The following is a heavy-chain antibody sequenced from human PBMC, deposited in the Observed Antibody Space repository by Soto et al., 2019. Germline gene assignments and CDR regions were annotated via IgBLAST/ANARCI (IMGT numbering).Heavy chain of an antibody. J-gene: IGHJ4*02. V-gene: IGHV3-53*01. CDR1: GFTVSSNY. CDR3: ARADITGTQYYFDY. Sequence: PWGSLRLSCAASGFTVSSNYMSWVRQAPGKGLEWVSAIYSGGSTYYADSVKGRFTISRDNSKNTLYLQMNSLRAEDTAVYYCARADITGTQYYFDYWGQGTLVTVSS. CDR2: IYSGGST. D-gene: IGHD1-20*01.